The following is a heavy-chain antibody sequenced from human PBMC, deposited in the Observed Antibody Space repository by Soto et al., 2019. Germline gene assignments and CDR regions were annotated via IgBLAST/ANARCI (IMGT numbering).Heavy chain of an antibody. J-gene: IGHJ4*02. CDR3: ARQFSVYGDYGRYFDF. CDR2: IYYSGST. CDR1: GCSLSSSGYY. Sequence: PSETLSLPCTVSGCSLSSSGYYWGWIRQPPGKGLEWIGTIYYSGSTYYNPSLKSRVTISVDTSKNQFSLKLSSVTAADTAVYYCARQFSVYGDYGRYFDFWGQGTLVTVSS. V-gene: IGHV4-39*01. D-gene: IGHD4-17*01.